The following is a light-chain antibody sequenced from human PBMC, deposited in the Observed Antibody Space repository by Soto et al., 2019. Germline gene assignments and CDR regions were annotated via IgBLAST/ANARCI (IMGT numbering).Light chain of an antibody. Sequence: EIVMTQSPATLSVSPGERATLSCRASQSVSSNLAWYQQKPGQAPRLLLYGASTRATGIPARFSGSGSGTEFTLTISRLQSEDFAVYYCQQYNNWPPWTFGQGTKVELK. CDR3: QQYNNWPPWT. CDR1: QSVSSN. J-gene: IGKJ1*01. CDR2: GAS. V-gene: IGKV3-15*01.